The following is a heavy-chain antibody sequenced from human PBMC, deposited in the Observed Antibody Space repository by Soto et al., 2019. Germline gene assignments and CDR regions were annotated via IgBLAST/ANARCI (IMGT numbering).Heavy chain of an antibody. CDR1: GFIFSSYG. V-gene: IGHV3-30*18. D-gene: IGHD1-1*01. Sequence: GGSLRLSCAASGFIFSSYGMHWVRQAPGKGLEWVAVISYDGINKYYSDSVKGRFTISRDNSKNTLYLQMNSLRAEDTAVHYCAKSVYNWNDGFFDYWGQGTLVTVSS. CDR2: ISYDGINK. CDR3: AKSVYNWNDGFFDY. J-gene: IGHJ4*02.